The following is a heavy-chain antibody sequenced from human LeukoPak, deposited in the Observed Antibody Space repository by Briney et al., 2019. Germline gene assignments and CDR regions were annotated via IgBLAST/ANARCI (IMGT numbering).Heavy chain of an antibody. J-gene: IGHJ3*01. CDR2: IYYSGCT. Sequence: PSETLSLPCIVSHGSIRRYHWRWIRQPTGKGLEWLGHIYYSGCTEYSPSLKSRVTISVDTSENQVSLKVTSVTAADTAVYYCARLQNRGFDYGYDDAFDVWGQGTMVTVSS. CDR1: HGSIRRYH. D-gene: IGHD5-18*01. CDR3: ARLQNRGFDYGYDDAFDV. V-gene: IGHV4-59*08.